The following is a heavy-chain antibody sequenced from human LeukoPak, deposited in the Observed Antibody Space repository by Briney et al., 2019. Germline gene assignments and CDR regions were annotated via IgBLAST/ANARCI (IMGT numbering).Heavy chain of an antibody. D-gene: IGHD4-17*01. V-gene: IGHV4-39*01. Sequence: SETLSLTCTVSGASIISDTYFWTWIRQPPGKGLECIAIINYSATTYYNPSLRSRVTISVDTSKNQVSLKLSSVTAADTAIYYCAGHVAHYDWFDPWGQGTLVTVSS. J-gene: IGHJ5*02. CDR2: INYSATT. CDR3: AGHVAHYDWFDP. CDR1: GASIISDTYF.